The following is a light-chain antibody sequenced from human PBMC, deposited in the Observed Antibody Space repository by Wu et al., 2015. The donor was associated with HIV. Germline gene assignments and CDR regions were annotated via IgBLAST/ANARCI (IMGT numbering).Light chain of an antibody. Sequence: ESVLTQSPGTLSLSPGETATLSCRASQNVNSDYLAWYQQRPGQTPRLLIYGASRRATDIPDRFRGTGSGTDFTLTITRLEPEDFAVYYCQQRRTWPLTFGGGT. CDR3: QQRRTWPLT. CDR1: QNVNSDY. V-gene: IGKV3D-20*02. J-gene: IGKJ4*01. CDR2: GAS.